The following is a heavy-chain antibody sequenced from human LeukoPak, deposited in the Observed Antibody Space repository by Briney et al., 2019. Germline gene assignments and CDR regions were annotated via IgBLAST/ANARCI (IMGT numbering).Heavy chain of an antibody. CDR3: ARGDNGYGSGSYRRYFDY. CDR2: ISAYNGNT. Sequence: GASVKVSCKASGYTFTSYGISWVRQAPGQGLEWMGWISAYNGNTNYAQKLQGRVTITADKSTSTAYMELSSLRSEDTAVYYCARGDNGYGSGSYRRYFDYWGQGTLVTVSS. J-gene: IGHJ4*02. D-gene: IGHD3-10*01. V-gene: IGHV1-18*01. CDR1: GYTFTSYG.